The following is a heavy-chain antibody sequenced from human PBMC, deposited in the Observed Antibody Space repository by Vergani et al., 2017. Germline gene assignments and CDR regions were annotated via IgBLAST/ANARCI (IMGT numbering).Heavy chain of an antibody. CDR3: ARGPGLRFLEWLYPYYFDY. V-gene: IGHV4-34*01. CDR2: INHSGST. D-gene: IGHD3-3*01. Sequence: QVQLQQWGAGLLKPSETLSLTCAVYGGSFSGYYWRWIRQPPGKGLEWIGEINHSGSTNNNPSLKSRVTISVDTSKSQFSLKLSSVTAADTAVYYCARGPGLRFLEWLYPYYFDYWGQGTLVTVSS. J-gene: IGHJ4*02. CDR1: GGSFSGYY.